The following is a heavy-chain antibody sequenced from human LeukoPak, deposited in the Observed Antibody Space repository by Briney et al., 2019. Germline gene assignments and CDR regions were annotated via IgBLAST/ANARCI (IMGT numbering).Heavy chain of an antibody. D-gene: IGHD4-17*01. CDR2: ISGGADST. CDR1: GFTFSSYA. V-gene: IGHV3-23*01. J-gene: IGHJ4*02. CDR3: AKKGPYGDLDY. Sequence: GGSLRLSCAASGFTFSSYAMSWVRQAPGKGLEWVSAISGGADSTYYADSVKGRFTISRDNSKNTLYLLMNSLRAEDTAVYYCAKKGPYGDLDYWGQGTLVTVSS.